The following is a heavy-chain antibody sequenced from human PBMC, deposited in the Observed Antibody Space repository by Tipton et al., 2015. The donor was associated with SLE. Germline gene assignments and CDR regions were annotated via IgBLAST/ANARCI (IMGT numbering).Heavy chain of an antibody. Sequence: TLSLTCTVSGGSISSGGYYWSWIRQHPGKGLEWIGYMYYSGSTYYNPSLRSRVSISVDTSKNQFSLKLSSLTAADTAVYYCARGRRRYTACVVPDYRGQETPVAVSS. CDR2: MYYSGST. CDR3: ARGRRRYTACVVPDY. J-gene: IGHJ4*02. D-gene: IGHD5-12*01. CDR1: GGSISSGGYY. V-gene: IGHV4-31*03.